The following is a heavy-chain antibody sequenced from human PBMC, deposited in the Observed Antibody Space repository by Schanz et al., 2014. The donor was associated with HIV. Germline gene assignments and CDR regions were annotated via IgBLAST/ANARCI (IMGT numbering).Heavy chain of an antibody. D-gene: IGHD1-26*01. V-gene: IGHV1-8*02. J-gene: IGHJ2*01. CDR2: VNPESGNT. CDR3: VRAASFHFDKEGYYRNWYFDF. Sequence: QVQLVQSGPEVKKPGASVRVSCETSGYTFFDYDINWVRQAPGQGLEWMGWVNPESGNTGMADKFLGRLRSTRFPSTGTAYMELDSLRSEDTAIYYCVRAASFHFDKEGYYRNWYFDFWGRGTLVAVSS. CDR1: GYTFFDYD.